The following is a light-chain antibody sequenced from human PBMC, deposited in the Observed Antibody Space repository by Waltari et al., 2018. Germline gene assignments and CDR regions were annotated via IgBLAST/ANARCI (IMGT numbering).Light chain of an antibody. V-gene: IGLV2-14*03. CDR3: GSYTSSSTWV. CDR1: SGDVGAYNY. J-gene: IGLJ3*02. Sequence: QSALTQPASVSGSPGQSITISCTGASGDVGAYNYVSWYQQHPGKAPKLMIYDVSVRPSGVSNRFSGSKAGNTASLTISGLQAEDEADYYCGSYTSSSTWVFGGGTKLTVL. CDR2: DVS.